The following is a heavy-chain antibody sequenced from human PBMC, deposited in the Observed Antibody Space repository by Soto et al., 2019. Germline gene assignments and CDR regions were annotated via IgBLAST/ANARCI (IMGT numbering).Heavy chain of an antibody. V-gene: IGHV4-31*03. CDR3: ARVGGGGKGSYYRYFDY. CDR1: GASISVHTYY. D-gene: IGHD3-10*01. Sequence: QVHLQESGPGLVKPSQTLSLTCTVSGASISVHTYYWSWVRQLPGKGLESIVHIYNTGSTYYNQSLKSRLSISLDTSKNQVSVKLKSLTAVDVAVYYCARVGGGGKGSYYRYFDYWGQGILVTVSS. J-gene: IGHJ4*02. CDR2: IYNTGST.